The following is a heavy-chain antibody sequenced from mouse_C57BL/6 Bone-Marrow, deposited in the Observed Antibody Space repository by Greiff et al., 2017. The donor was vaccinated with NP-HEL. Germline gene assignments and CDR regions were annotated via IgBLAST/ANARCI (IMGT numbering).Heavy chain of an antibody. Sequence: EVKLVESGGGLVKPGGSLKLSCAASGFTFSSYAMSWVRQTPEKRLEWVATISDGGSYTYYPDNVKGRFTISRDNAKNNLYLQMSHLKSEDTAMYYCAAFWRQGFDYWGQGTTLTVSS. CDR2: ISDGGSYT. J-gene: IGHJ2*01. V-gene: IGHV5-4*03. D-gene: IGHD3-2*01. CDR1: GFTFSSYA. CDR3: AAFWRQGFDY.